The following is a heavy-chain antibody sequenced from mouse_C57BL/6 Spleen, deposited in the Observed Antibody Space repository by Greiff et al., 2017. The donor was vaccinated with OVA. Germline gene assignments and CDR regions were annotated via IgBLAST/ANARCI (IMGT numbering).Heavy chain of an antibody. J-gene: IGHJ4*01. V-gene: IGHV5-9-1*02. CDR1: GFTFSSYA. CDR3: TRDGNYLYAMDY. D-gene: IGHD2-1*01. CDR2: ISSGGDYI. Sequence: EVQVVESGEGLVKPGGSLKLSCAASGFTFSSYAMSWVRQTPEKRLEWVAYISSGGDYIYYADTVKGRFTISRDNARNTLYLQMSSLKSEDTAMYYCTRDGNYLYAMDYWGQGTSVTVSS.